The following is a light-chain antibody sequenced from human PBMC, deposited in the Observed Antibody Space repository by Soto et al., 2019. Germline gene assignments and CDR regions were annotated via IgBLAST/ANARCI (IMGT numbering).Light chain of an antibody. CDR3: SSYAGSNKVV. V-gene: IGLV2-8*01. CDR2: EVS. J-gene: IGLJ2*01. Sequence: QSALTQPPSASGAPGQSVTISCTGTSSDVGGYNYVSWYQQHPGKAPKLMIYEVSKRPSGVPDRFSGSKSCNTASLTVSGLQAEDEADYYCSSYAGSNKVVFGGGTKLTVL. CDR1: SSDVGGYNY.